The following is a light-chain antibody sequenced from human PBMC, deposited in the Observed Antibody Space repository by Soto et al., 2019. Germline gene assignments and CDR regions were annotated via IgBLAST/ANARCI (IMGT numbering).Light chain of an antibody. V-gene: IGKV1-5*03. J-gene: IGKJ3*01. CDR3: QHYTTYSGT. Sequence: DIHMTQYPATLSASVGDRVTITCRASQSISTWLAWYQQKPGKAPKLLIYWASSLESGVPSRFSGSGSGTEFTLTISSLQPDDFATYYCQHYTTYSGTFGPGTKVDIK. CDR1: QSISTW. CDR2: WAS.